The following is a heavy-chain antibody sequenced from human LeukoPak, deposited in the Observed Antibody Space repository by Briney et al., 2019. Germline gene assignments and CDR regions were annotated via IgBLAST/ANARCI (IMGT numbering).Heavy chain of an antibody. CDR1: GFTFSSYG. CDR2: ISYDGSNK. J-gene: IGHJ4*02. CDR3: ANPYCSSTSCLDY. Sequence: PGRSLRLSCAASGFTFSSYGMHWVRQAPGKGLEWVAVISYDGSNKYYADSVKGRFTISRDNSKNTLYLQMNSLRAEDTAVYYCANPYCSSTSCLDYWGQGTPVTVSS. D-gene: IGHD2-2*01. V-gene: IGHV3-30*18.